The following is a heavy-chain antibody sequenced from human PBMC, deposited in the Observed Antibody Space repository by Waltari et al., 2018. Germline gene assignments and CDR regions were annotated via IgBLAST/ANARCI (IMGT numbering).Heavy chain of an antibody. CDR2: IYYSGST. Sequence: QVQLQESGPGLVKPSETLSLTCTFSGGPISSYYWSWIRPPPGKGLEWIGYIYYSGSTNYNPSLKSRVTISVDTSKNQFSLKLSSVTAADTAVYYCARTQYDFWSGYYTRWFDPWGQGTLVTVSS. CDR1: GGPISSYY. J-gene: IGHJ5*02. D-gene: IGHD3-3*01. CDR3: ARTQYDFWSGYYTRWFDP. V-gene: IGHV4-59*08.